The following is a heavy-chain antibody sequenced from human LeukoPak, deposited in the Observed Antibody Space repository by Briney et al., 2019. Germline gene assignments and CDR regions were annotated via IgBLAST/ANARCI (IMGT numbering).Heavy chain of an antibody. Sequence: GGSLRLSCAASGFTFSSYSMNWVRQAPGKGLEWVSSISSSSSYIYYADSVKGRFTISRDNAKNSLYLQMNSLRAEDAAVYYCARDTDDILTGYYGTYDYWGQGTLVTVSS. V-gene: IGHV3-21*01. D-gene: IGHD3-9*01. CDR3: ARDTDDILTGYYGTYDY. J-gene: IGHJ4*02. CDR2: ISSSSSYI. CDR1: GFTFSSYS.